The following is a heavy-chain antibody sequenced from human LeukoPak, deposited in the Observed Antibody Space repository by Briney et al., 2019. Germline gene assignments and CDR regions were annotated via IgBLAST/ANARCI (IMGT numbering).Heavy chain of an antibody. D-gene: IGHD2-8*02. V-gene: IGHV4-30-2*01. CDR1: GGSISSGGYS. CDR2: IYHSGST. CDR3: ARAGGTSAENWFDP. Sequence: SETLSLTCAVSGGSISSGGYSWSWIRQPPGEGLEWIGYIYHSGSTYYNPSLKSRVTISVDRSKNQFSLKLSSVTAADTAVYYCARAGGTSAENWFDPWGQGTLVTVSS. J-gene: IGHJ5*02.